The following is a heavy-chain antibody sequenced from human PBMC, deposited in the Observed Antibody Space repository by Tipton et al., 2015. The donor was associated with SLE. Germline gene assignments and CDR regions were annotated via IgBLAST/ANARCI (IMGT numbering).Heavy chain of an antibody. CDR2: INPNSGGT. V-gene: IGHV1-2*06. Sequence: QLVQSGAEVKKPGASVKVSCKASGYTFTGYYMHWVRQAPGQGLEWMGRINPNSGGTNYAQKFQGRVTMTRDTSTRTVYMELSSLRSDDTAVYYCARALRVERRSMVAFDIWGQGTMVTASS. CDR1: GYTFTGYY. CDR3: ARALRVERRSMVAFDI. J-gene: IGHJ3*02. D-gene: IGHD1-1*01.